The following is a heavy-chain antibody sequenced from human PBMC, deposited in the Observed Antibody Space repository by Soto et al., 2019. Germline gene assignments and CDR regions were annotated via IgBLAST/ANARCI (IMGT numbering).Heavy chain of an antibody. CDR2: INPKSGGT. CDR1: GYTFSGNY. J-gene: IGHJ5*02. CDR3: ARGIAALRLSWFGP. D-gene: IGHD6-13*01. Sequence: QAQLVQSGAEVKKPGASVKVSCMASGYTFSGNYLHWVRQAPGQGLEWMGWINPKSGGTGYAQKFQGRVTMTTDTSTSTAYMELSSLRSDDPAAYYCARGIAALRLSWFGPWGQGTLVTVSS. V-gene: IGHV1-2*02.